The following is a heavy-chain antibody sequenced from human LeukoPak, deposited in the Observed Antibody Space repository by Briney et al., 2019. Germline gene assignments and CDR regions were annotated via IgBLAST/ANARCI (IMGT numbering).Heavy chain of an antibody. CDR3: ARDHYGYYGSGSYRRFDY. Sequence: GGSLRLSCAASGFIFSDYYMTWIRQAPGKGLEWVSYISSGSSYTNYADSVKGRFTISRDNAKNSLYLQMSSLRAEDTAVYYCARDHYGYYGSGSYRRFDYWGQGTLVTVSS. J-gene: IGHJ4*02. D-gene: IGHD3-10*01. V-gene: IGHV3-11*06. CDR1: GFIFSDYY. CDR2: ISSGSSYT.